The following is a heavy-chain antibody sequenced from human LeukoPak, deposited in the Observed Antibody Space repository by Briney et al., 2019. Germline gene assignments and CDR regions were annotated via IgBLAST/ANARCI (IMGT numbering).Heavy chain of an antibody. CDR1: GGSISSYY. V-gene: IGHV4-59*08. CDR2: IYYSGST. D-gene: IGHD1-26*01. CDR3: ARQGGSRLRYFDY. J-gene: IGHJ4*02. Sequence: KTSETPSLTCTVSGGSISSYYWSWIRQPPGKGLEWIGYIYYSGSTNYNPSLKSRVTISVDTSKNQFSLKLSSVTAADTAVYYCARQGGSRLRYFDYWGQGTLVTVSS.